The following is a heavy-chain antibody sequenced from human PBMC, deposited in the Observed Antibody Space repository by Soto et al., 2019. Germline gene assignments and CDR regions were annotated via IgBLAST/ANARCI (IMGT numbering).Heavy chain of an antibody. CDR3: AKDPNGDYIGGFEF. CDR1: GFIFNKYA. Sequence: GGSLRLSCAASGFIFNKYAMSWVRQAPGKGLEWVSGISASGGRTVYSDSVKGRFTISRDVSEKTMSLQMNSLRVEDTAIYFCAKDPNGDYIGGFEFGGQGTMVTVS. D-gene: IGHD4-17*01. J-gene: IGHJ3*01. V-gene: IGHV3-23*01. CDR2: ISASGGRT.